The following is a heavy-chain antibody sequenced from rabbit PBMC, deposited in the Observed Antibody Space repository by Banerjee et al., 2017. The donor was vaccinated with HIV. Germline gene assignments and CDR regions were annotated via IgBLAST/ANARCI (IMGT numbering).Heavy chain of an antibody. Sequence: QSLEESGGDLVKPGASLTLTCTASGVSFSFNSYMCWVRQAPGKGLEWIACIDVGSSDFTYFASWAKGRFTISKTSSPTVTLQMSSLTAADTATYFCARDAGSSFSSYGMDLRGPGTLVTVS. CDR1: GVSFSFNSY. CDR3: ARDAGSSFSSYGMDL. D-gene: IGHD8-1*01. J-gene: IGHJ6*01. V-gene: IGHV1S40*01. CDR2: IDVGSSDFT.